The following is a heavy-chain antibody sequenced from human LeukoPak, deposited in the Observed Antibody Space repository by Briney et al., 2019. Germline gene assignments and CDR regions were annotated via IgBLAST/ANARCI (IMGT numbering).Heavy chain of an antibody. D-gene: IGHD3-22*01. Sequence: ASVKVSCKASGYTFTGYHMHWVRQAPGQGLEWMGRINPNSGDTNNAQKFQGRVTMTRDTSISTAYMDLSRLTSDDTAVYYCARDRQYYYDSSGYYYMQYWGQGTLVTVSS. J-gene: IGHJ4*02. CDR3: ARDRQYYYDSSGYYYMQY. CDR2: INPNSGDT. V-gene: IGHV1-2*06. CDR1: GYTFTGYH.